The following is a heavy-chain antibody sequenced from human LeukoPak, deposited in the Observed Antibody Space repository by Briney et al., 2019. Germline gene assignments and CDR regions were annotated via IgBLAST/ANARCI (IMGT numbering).Heavy chain of an antibody. CDR2: INHNGST. CDR1: GGSFSGYY. CDR3: ARGGYCSSTSCYEVWFDP. V-gene: IGHV4-34*01. D-gene: IGHD2-2*01. J-gene: IGHJ5*02. Sequence: SETLSLTCAVYGGSFSGYYWSWIRQPPGKGLEWIGEINHNGSTNYNPSLKSRVTISVDTSKNQFSLKLSSVTAADTAVYYCARGGYCSSTSCYEVWFDPRGQGTLVTVSS.